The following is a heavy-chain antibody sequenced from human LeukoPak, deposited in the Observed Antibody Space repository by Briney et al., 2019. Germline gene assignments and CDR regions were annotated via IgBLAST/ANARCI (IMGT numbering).Heavy chain of an antibody. V-gene: IGHV7-4-1*02. D-gene: IGHD4-17*01. CDR1: GYTFSNYA. CDR3: ARSNNDGDYLGVGFDY. Sequence: ASVKVSCKTSGYTFSNYAINWVRQAPGQGLEWMGWINTNTGNPTYAQDITGRFVFSLDTSVSTTYLQISSLKVEDTAIYYCARSNNDGDYLGVGFDYWGQGARVTVSS. CDR2: INTNTGNP. J-gene: IGHJ4*02.